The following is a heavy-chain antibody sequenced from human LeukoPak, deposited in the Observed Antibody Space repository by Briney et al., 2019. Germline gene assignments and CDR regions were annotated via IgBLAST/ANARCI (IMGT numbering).Heavy chain of an antibody. CDR3: ARDRGGSYYDY. J-gene: IGHJ4*02. V-gene: IGHV3-21*01. CDR1: GFTFSSYS. D-gene: IGHD3-16*01. CDR2: ISSSSSYV. Sequence: GGSLRLPCAASGFTFSSYSMNWVRQAPGKGLEWVSSISSSSSYVYYADSVKGRFTISRDNAKNSLYLQMNSLRAEDTAVYYCARDRGGSYYDYWGQGTLVTVSS.